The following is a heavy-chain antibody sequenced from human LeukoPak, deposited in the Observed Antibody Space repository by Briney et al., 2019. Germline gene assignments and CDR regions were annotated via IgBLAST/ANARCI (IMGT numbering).Heavy chain of an antibody. D-gene: IGHD3-10*01. CDR1: GYSISSGYY. CDR3: ARVFDSGSQAYFYYMDV. J-gene: IGHJ6*03. Sequence: SETLSLTCTVSGYSISSGYYWGWIRQPPGKGLEWIGSIYHSGSTYYNPSLKSRVTISVDTSKNQFSLKVSSVTAADTAVYYCARVFDSGSQAYFYYMDVWGKGTTVTIFS. CDR2: IYHSGST. V-gene: IGHV4-38-2*02.